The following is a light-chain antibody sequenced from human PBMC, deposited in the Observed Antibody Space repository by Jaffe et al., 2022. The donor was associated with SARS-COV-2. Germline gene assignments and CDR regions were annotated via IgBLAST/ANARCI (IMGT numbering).Light chain of an antibody. Sequence: DIQMTQSPSALSASVGDRVTITCRASQTISRNLNWYQQKPGKAPKLLIYAASNLQTGVPSRFSGSESGTDFTLTISSLQPEDFATYYCQQSYSTLWTFGQGTKVEI. V-gene: IGKV1-39*01. CDR3: QQSYSTLWT. J-gene: IGKJ1*01. CDR2: AAS. CDR1: QTISRN.